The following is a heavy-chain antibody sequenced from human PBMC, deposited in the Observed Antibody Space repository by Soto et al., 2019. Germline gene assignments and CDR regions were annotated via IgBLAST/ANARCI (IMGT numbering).Heavy chain of an antibody. J-gene: IGHJ6*02. CDR2: IYYSGST. CDR3: ARHWRTQWLVVYGMDV. D-gene: IGHD6-19*01. Sequence: SETLSLTCTVSGGSISSSSYYWGWIRQPPGKGLEWIGSIYYSGSTYYNPSLKSRVTISVDTSKNQFSLKLSSVTAADTAVYYCARHWRTQWLVVYGMDVWGQGTAVTVSS. V-gene: IGHV4-39*01. CDR1: GGSISSSSYY.